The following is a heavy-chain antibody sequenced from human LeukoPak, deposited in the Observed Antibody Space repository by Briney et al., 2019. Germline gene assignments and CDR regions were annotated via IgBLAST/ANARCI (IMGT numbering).Heavy chain of an antibody. CDR3: ARVLIMITFGGVMEFPYGMDV. D-gene: IGHD3-16*01. Sequence: EASVKVSCKASGYTFTSYYMHWVRQAPGQGLEWMGIINPSGGSTSYAQKFQGRVTMTRDTSTSTVYMELSSLRSEDTAVYYCARVLIMITFGGVMEFPYGMDVWGQGTTVTVSS. V-gene: IGHV1-46*01. J-gene: IGHJ6*02. CDR1: GYTFTSYY. CDR2: INPSGGST.